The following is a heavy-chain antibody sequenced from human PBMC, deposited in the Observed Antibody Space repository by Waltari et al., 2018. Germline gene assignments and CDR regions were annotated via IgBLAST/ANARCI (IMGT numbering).Heavy chain of an antibody. CDR3: ARDQTYGFPFDY. Sequence: EVQLVESGGGLVQPGGSLRLYCAACGFTFSSDSMNWVRQAPGKGLEWVSYISSSSSTIYYADSVKGLFTISRDNAKNSLYLQMNSLRAEDTAVYYCARDQTYGFPFDYWGQGTLVTVSS. D-gene: IGHD3-10*01. V-gene: IGHV3-48*04. CDR2: ISSSSSTI. J-gene: IGHJ4*02. CDR1: GFTFSSDS.